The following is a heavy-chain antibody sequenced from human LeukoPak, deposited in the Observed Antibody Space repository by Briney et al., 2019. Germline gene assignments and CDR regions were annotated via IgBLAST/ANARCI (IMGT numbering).Heavy chain of an antibody. CDR3: TTDHFN. CDR2: IKSKARGGTT. CDR1: GFTFTDAW. J-gene: IGHJ4*02. V-gene: IGHV3-15*01. Sequence: GGSLRLSCAASGFTFTDAWMSWVRQAPGRGLEWVGRIKSKARGGTTDYAAPVKGRFTIARDDSKDTLDLQMNSLKTEDTAVYYCTTDHFNWGRGTLVTVSS.